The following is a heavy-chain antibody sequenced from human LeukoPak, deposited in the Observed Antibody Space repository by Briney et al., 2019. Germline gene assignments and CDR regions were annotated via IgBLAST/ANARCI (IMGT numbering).Heavy chain of an antibody. CDR2: INPSGGST. D-gene: IGHD2-8*01. CDR3: ARGGANCTNGVCEWNWFDP. CDR1: GYTFTSYY. Sequence: ASVKVSCKGSGYTFTSYYMHWVRQAPGQGLEWMGIINPSGGSTSYAQKFQGRVTMTRDTSTSTVYMELSSPRSEDTAVYYCARGGANCTNGVCEWNWFDPWGQGTLVTVSS. V-gene: IGHV1-46*03. J-gene: IGHJ5*02.